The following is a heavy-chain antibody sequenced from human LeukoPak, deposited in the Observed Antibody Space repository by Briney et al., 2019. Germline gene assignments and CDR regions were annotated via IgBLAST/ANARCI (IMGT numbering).Heavy chain of an antibody. D-gene: IGHD1-1*01. CDR3: AKDAWKRFDY. Sequence: PSETLSLTCPVSGGSISSSGYYWGWIRQPPGKGLEWVSGISGSGSTTYYADSVKGRFTISRDNSKNTLYLQMNSLRAEDTAVYYCAKDAWKRFDYWGHGTLVTVSS. J-gene: IGHJ4*01. CDR2: ISGSGSTT. CDR1: GGSISSSGYY. V-gene: IGHV3-23*01.